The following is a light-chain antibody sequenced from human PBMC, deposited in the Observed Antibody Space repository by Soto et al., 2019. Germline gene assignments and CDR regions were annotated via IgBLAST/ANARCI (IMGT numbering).Light chain of an antibody. CDR1: SSDVGFYNL. V-gene: IGLV2-23*01. Sequence: QSVLTQPASVSGSPGQSITISCTGTSSDVGFYNLVSWYQQHPGKVPKVLIFEGNKRPSGVSNRFSGSKSGNTASLTISGLQAEDEAHYYCCSYAGSYTLVFGGGTKVTVL. J-gene: IGLJ3*02. CDR2: EGN. CDR3: CSYAGSYTLV.